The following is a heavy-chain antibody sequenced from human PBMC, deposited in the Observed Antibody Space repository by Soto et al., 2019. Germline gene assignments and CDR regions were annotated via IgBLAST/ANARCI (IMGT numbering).Heavy chain of an antibody. CDR2: VYYRGRS. Sequence: SETLSLTCTVSGGSVSNSNYYWGWIRQSPGKGLEWIGSVYYRGRSYSKSPVKSRVTISVDTSKNQFSLNLNSVTASDTAVYFCVSQRTSVLTQAYFDYWGPGALVTVSS. CDR1: GGSVSNSNYY. V-gene: IGHV4-39*01. CDR3: VSQRTSVLTQAYFDY. D-gene: IGHD2-8*01. J-gene: IGHJ4*02.